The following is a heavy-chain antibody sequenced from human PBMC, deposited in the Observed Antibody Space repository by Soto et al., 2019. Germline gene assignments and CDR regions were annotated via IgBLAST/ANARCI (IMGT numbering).Heavy chain of an antibody. D-gene: IGHD1-26*01. CDR1: GFTFDDYG. V-gene: IGHV3-20*04. CDR3: ARPRGSYYGDAFDI. J-gene: IGHJ3*02. CDR2: INWNGGST. Sequence: GGSLRLSCAASGFTFDDYGMSWVRQAPGKGLEWVSGINWNGGSTGYADSVKGRFTISRDNAKNSLYLQMNSLRAEDTALYYCARPRGSYYGDAFDIWGQGTMVTVSS.